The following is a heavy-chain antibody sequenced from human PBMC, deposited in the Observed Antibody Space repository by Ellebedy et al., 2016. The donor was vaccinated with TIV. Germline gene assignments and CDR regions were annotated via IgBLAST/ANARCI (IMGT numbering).Heavy chain of an antibody. CDR2: INPNSGGT. J-gene: IGHJ6*02. CDR3: ATTYYYESSGYWGMDV. D-gene: IGHD3-22*01. V-gene: IGHV1-2*02. Sequence: ASVKVSCQASGYNIIGYYMHWVRQASGQGLEWMGWINPNSGGTNYAQNFQGRVTMTRDTSISTAHMELSRLRSDDTAVYYCATTYYYESSGYWGMDVWGQGTTVTVSS. CDR1: GYNIIGYY.